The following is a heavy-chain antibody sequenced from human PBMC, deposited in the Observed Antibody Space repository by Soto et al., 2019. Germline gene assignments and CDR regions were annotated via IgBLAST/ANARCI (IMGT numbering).Heavy chain of an antibody. CDR1: RCSIGISGYY. CDR3: GSLAAAGTGAYYYYGMDV. CDR2: IYYSGST. J-gene: IGHJ6*02. Sequence: VTQSLSGTLSRCSIGISGYYLGWIRKPPGERLEWIGRIYYSGSTYYNPSLKSRVTISVDTSKNQFSLKLSSVTAADTAVYYCGSLAAAGTGAYYYYGMDVWGQGTTVTVSS. V-gene: IGHV4-39*01. D-gene: IGHD6-13*01.